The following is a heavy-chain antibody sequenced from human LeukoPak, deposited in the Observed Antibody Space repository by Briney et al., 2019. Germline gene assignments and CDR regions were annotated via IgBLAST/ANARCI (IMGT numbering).Heavy chain of an antibody. CDR1: GGSISSSSYY. D-gene: IGHD7-27*01. Sequence: SSETLSLTCTVSGGSISSSSYYWGWIRQPPGKGLEWIGSIYYSGSTYYNPSLKSRVTISVDTSKNQFSLKLSSVTAADTAVYYCARPTLGWDAFDIWGQGTMVTVSS. V-gene: IGHV4-39*07. J-gene: IGHJ3*02. CDR2: IYYSGST. CDR3: ARPTLGWDAFDI.